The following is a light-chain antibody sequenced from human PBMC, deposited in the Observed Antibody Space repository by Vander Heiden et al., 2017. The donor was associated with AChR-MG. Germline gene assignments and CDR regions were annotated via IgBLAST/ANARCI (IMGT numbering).Light chain of an antibody. J-gene: IGLJ3*02. Sequence: SYVLTQPPSVSVAPGEPARIPCGGDNIGSKSVHWYQQKPGQAPVLVMFYDSDWPSGVPDRFSGSNSGNTATLTVDRVEAGDEADYYCQGWNSGDDQWVFGGGTKLTVL. CDR1: NIGSKS. CDR2: YDS. CDR3: QGWNSGDDQWV. V-gene: IGLV3-21*04.